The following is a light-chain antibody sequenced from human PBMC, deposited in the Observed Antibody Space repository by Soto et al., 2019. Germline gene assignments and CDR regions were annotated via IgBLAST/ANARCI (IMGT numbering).Light chain of an antibody. CDR1: ESIARH. V-gene: IGKV1-39*01. Sequence: DIQMTQSPSSLSASVGDRVTITCRASESIARHLNWYQQKPGKAPKLLIYAASSLQNGVPSRFRGGGYGTDFTLTISNLQPEDFATYYCQQTYSTLSITFGQGTRLEIK. J-gene: IGKJ5*01. CDR3: QQTYSTLSIT. CDR2: AAS.